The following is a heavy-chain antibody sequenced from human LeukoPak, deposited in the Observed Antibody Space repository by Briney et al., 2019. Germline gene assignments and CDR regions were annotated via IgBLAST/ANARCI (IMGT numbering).Heavy chain of an antibody. CDR2: IYYSGST. Sequence: SETLSLTCTVSGGSISSSSYYWGWIRQPPGKGLEWIGSIYYSGSTYYNPSLKSRVTISVDTSKNQFSLKLSSVTAADTAVYYCARDPPLGSCSTISCPHLDYWGQGTLVTVSS. V-gene: IGHV4-39*02. D-gene: IGHD2-2*01. CDR3: ARDPPLGSCSTISCPHLDY. CDR1: GGSISSSSYY. J-gene: IGHJ4*02.